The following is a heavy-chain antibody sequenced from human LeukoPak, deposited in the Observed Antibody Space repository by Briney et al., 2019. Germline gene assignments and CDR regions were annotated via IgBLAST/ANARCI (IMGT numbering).Heavy chain of an antibody. D-gene: IGHD4-17*01. V-gene: IGHV3-30*04. CDR2: ISYDGSNK. CDR1: GFTFSSYA. J-gene: IGHJ4*02. Sequence: GGSLRLSCAASGFTFSSYAMHWVRQAPGKGLEWVAVISYDGSNKYYADSVKGRFTISRDNSKNTLYLQMNSLRAEDTAVYYCARAYDYGDIPDYWGQGTLVTVS. CDR3: ARAYDYGDIPDY.